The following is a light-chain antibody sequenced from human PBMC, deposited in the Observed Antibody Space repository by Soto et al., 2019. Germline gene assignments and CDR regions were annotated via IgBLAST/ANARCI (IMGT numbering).Light chain of an antibody. CDR2: YAS. J-gene: IGKJ5*01. V-gene: IGKV3-11*01. CDR1: QSVSGY. CDR3: QQYRSAPIT. Sequence: EIVLTQSPATLSLSPVERATLSCRASQSVSGYLAWYQQKPGRAPRLLIDYASSRATGIPARFSGSGSGTDFTLTISRLDPEDFAVYYCQQYRSAPITFGQGTRREI.